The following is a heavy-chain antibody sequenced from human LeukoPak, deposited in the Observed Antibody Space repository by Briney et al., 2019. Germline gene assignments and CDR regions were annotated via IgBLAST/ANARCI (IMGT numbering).Heavy chain of an antibody. CDR2: IYYSGST. CDR3: ARGLGYYYDSSGYPSGAFDI. V-gene: IGHV4-30-4*01. Sequence: PSETLSLTCTVSGGSISSGDYYWSWIRQPPGKGLEWIGYIYYSGSTYYNPSLKSRVTISVDTSKNQFSLKLSSATAADTAVYYCARGLGYYYDSSGYPSGAFDIWGQGTMVTVSS. D-gene: IGHD3-22*01. CDR1: GGSISSGDYY. J-gene: IGHJ3*02.